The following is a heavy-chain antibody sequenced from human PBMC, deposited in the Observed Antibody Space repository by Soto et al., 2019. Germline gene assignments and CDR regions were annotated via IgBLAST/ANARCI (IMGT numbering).Heavy chain of an antibody. J-gene: IGHJ6*02. D-gene: IGHD5-12*01. CDR3: ARAVPPTTYYYYYYGMDV. CDR2: ISSSSSYI. Sequence: PGGSLRLSCAASGFTFSSYSMNWVRQAPGKGLEWVSSISSSSSYIYYADSVKGRFTISRDNAKNSLYLQMNSLRAEDTAVYYCARAVPPTTYYYYYYGMDVWGQGTTVTVSS. CDR1: GFTFSSYS. V-gene: IGHV3-21*01.